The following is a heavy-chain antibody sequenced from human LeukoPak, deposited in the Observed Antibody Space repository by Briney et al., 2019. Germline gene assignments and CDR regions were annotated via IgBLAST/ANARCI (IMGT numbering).Heavy chain of an antibody. CDR3: ARGDTIFGVVINWFDP. D-gene: IGHD3-3*01. V-gene: IGHV4-34*01. CDR2: INHSGST. Sequence: SETLSLTCAAYGGSLSGYYWSWIRQPPGKGLEWIGEINHSGSTNYNPSLKSRVTISVDTSKNQFSLKLSSVTAADTAVYYCARGDTIFGVVINWFDPWGQGTLVTVSS. J-gene: IGHJ5*02. CDR1: GGSLSGYY.